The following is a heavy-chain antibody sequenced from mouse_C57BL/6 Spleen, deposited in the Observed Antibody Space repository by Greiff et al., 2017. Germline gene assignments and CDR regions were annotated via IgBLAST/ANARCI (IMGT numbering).Heavy chain of an antibody. CDR3: ARSSMDY. J-gene: IGHJ4*01. Sequence: VQLQQPGAELVRPGSSVKLSCKASGYTFTSYWMHWVKQRPIQGLEWIGNIDPSDSETPYNQKFKDKATLTVDKSSITAYMPLSSLTSEDSAVYYCARSSMDYWGQGTSVTVSS. V-gene: IGHV1-52*01. CDR2: IDPSDSET. CDR1: GYTFTSYW.